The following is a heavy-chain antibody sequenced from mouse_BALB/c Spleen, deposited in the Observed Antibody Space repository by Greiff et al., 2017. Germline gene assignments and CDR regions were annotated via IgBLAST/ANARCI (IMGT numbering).Heavy chain of an antibody. J-gene: IGHJ3*01. V-gene: IGHV14-4*02. CDR1: GFNIKDYY. CDR2: IDPENGDT. D-gene: IGHD2-10*02. CDR3: NSLYGNNVGFAY. Sequence: EVQLVESGAELVRSGASVKLSCTASGFNIKDYYMHWVKQRPEQGLEWIGWIDPENGDTEYAPKFQGKATMTADTSSNTAYLQLSSLTSEDTAVYYCNSLYGNNVGFAYWGQGTLVTVSA.